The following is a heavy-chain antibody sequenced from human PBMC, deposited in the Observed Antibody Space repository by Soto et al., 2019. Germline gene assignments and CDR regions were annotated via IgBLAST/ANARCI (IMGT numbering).Heavy chain of an antibody. J-gene: IGHJ4*02. Sequence: EVQLLESGGGLVQPGGSLRLSCAGSGFTFSTYAMAWVRQAPGKALEWVSTISDSGSNTHYVDSVEGRFTISRDNSQSTVFLHMNSLRADDSAVYYCARDVGGSSLFDYWGQGTLVTVSS. CDR1: GFTFSTYA. CDR2: ISDSGSNT. D-gene: IGHD1-26*01. V-gene: IGHV3-23*01. CDR3: ARDVGGSSLFDY.